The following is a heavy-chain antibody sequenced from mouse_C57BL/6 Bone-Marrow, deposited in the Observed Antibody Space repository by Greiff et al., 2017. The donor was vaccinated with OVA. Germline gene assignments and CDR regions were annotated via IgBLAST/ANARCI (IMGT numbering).Heavy chain of an antibody. D-gene: IGHD1-1*01. CDR1: GFTFSSYG. Sequence: EVKLVESGGDLVKPGGSLKLSCAASGFTFSSYGMSWVRQTPDKRLEWVATISSGGSYTYYPDSVKGRFTISRDNAKNTLYLQMSSLKSEGTAMYYCARRGYYGSSLDMDYWGQGNSVTVSS. J-gene: IGHJ4*01. V-gene: IGHV5-6*02. CDR2: ISSGGSYT. CDR3: ARRGYYGSSLDMDY.